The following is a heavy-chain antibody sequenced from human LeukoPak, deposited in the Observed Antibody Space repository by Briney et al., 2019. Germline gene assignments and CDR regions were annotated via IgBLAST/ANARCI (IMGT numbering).Heavy chain of an antibody. CDR1: GFTFSNAW. CDR3: STDDTYYYDTSGYYALGDAFDI. J-gene: IGHJ3*02. CDR2: IKSKTDGGTA. V-gene: IGHV3-15*01. D-gene: IGHD3-22*01. Sequence: PGGSLRLSCAGSGFTFSNAWLSWVRQTPGKGLEWVGRIKSKTDGGTADYAAPVRGRFTISRVNSKYTLYLQMNSLKTEDTAVYYCSTDDTYYYDTSGYYALGDAFDIWGQGTMVTVSS.